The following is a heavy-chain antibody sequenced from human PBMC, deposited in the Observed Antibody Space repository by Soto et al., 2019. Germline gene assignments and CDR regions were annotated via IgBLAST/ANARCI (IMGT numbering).Heavy chain of an antibody. CDR3: ARIEMATIRAYYYYGMDV. V-gene: IGHV5-10-1*01. Sequence: ESLKISCKGSGYSFTSYWISWVRQMPGKGLEWMGRIDPSDSYTNYSPSFQGHVTISADKSISTAYLQWSSLKASDTAMYYCARIEMATIRAYYYYGMDVWGQGTTVTVSS. CDR2: IDPSDSYT. D-gene: IGHD5-12*01. J-gene: IGHJ6*02. CDR1: GYSFTSYW.